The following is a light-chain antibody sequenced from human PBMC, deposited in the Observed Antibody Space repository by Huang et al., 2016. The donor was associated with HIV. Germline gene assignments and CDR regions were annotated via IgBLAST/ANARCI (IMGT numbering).Light chain of an antibody. CDR1: KAIDKY. V-gene: IGKV1-39*01. CDR2: GAS. Sequence: DIQMTQFPTSLSVSVEDRVTITCRAGKAIDKYLNWYQQKSGRAPRLLIYGASKLQSGVPSRFSGRASGTHFSLTINSLQPDDSAIYYCQQSYRTPRTFGQGTNLEI. J-gene: IGKJ2*01. CDR3: QQSYRTPRT.